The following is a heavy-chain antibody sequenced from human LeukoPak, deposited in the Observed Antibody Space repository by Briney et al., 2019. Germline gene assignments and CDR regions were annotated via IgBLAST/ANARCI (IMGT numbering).Heavy chain of an antibody. CDR3: ARGVAAADTDFDY. CDR2: ISTNSNYV. J-gene: IGHJ4*02. D-gene: IGHD6-13*01. CDR1: GFTFSSYS. V-gene: IGHV3-21*01. Sequence: GGSLRLSCAASGFTFSSYSLNWVRQAPGKGLEWFSSISTNSNYVYYADSVKGRFTISRDNAKNSLYLQMNSLRAEDTAVCYCARGVAAADTDFDYWGQGTLVTVSS.